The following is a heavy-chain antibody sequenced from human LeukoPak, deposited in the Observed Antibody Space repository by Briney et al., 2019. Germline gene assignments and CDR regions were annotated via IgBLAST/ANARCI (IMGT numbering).Heavy chain of an antibody. D-gene: IGHD3-10*01. J-gene: IGHJ4*02. V-gene: IGHV4-31*03. CDR2: IYYRGDT. Sequence: SETLSLTCTVSSGSIRSDNCSWSLIRQFPGKGLEWIGYIYYRGDTYYNPSLKSRVSISVDTSKNHFSLNLISVTAADTAIYYCARLYGSGRNYLDYWGQGKLVTVSS. CDR3: ARLYGSGRNYLDY. CDR1: SGSIRSDNCS.